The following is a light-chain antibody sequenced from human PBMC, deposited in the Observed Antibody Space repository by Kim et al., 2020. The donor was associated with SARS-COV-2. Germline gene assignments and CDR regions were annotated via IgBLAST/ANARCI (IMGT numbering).Light chain of an antibody. CDR1: QVISTN. CDR3: QNYNGAPWT. V-gene: IGKV1-27*01. Sequence: ASVEDRVTITCRASQVISTNVAYYQQKPRKLPTLLIYDASALQSGLPSLCSGSGAGKYFTPTISSLQPEDVATYCCQNYNGAPWTFGQGTKVEIK. J-gene: IGKJ1*01. CDR2: DAS.